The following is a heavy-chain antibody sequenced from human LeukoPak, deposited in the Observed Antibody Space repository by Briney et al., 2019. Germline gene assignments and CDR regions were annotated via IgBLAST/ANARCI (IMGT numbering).Heavy chain of an antibody. Sequence: ASVKVSCKASGYIFTSYDINWVRQATGQGLEWMGWMNPNSGNTGYAQKFQGRVTITRNTSISTAYMELSSLRSEDTAVYYCARPREGATFGFDYWGQGTLVTVSS. CDR3: ARPREGATFGFDY. D-gene: IGHD1-26*01. CDR1: GYIFTSYD. V-gene: IGHV1-8*03. CDR2: MNPNSGNT. J-gene: IGHJ4*02.